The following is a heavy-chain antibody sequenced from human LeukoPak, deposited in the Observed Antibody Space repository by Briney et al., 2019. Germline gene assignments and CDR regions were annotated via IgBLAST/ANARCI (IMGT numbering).Heavy chain of an antibody. CDR3: ARRNYGDYVGFDY. J-gene: IGHJ4*02. CDR1: GGSFSGYY. CDR2: INHSGST. Sequence: SETLSLTCAVYGGSFSGYYWSRIRQPPGKGLEWIGEINHSGSTNYNPSLKSRVTISVDTSKNQFSLNLRSVTAADTAVYFCARRNYGDYVGFDYWGQGTLVTVSS. V-gene: IGHV4-34*01. D-gene: IGHD4-17*01.